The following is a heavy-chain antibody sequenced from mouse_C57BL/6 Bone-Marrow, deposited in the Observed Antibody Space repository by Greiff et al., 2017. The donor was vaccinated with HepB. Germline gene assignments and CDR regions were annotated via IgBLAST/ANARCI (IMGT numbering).Heavy chain of an antibody. D-gene: IGHD2-4*01. J-gene: IGHJ3*01. CDR1: GYTFTSYW. Sequence: VHLVESGAELVKPGASVKMSCKASGYTFTSYWITWVKQRPGQGLEWIGDIYPGSGSTNYNEKFKSKATLTVDTSSSTAYMQLSSLTSEDSAVYYCARRGVYYDYPAWFAYWGQGTLVTVSA. CDR2: IYPGSGST. V-gene: IGHV1-55*01. CDR3: ARRGVYYDYPAWFAY.